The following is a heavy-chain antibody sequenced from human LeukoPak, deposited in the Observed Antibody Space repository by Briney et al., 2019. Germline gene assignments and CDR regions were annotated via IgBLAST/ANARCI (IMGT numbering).Heavy chain of an antibody. D-gene: IGHD6-19*01. CDR3: AGETGGWYVY. Sequence: SETLSLTCTVSGDSISSYYWSWIRQPPGKGLEWIGYIYYSGSTNYNPSLKSRVTISVDTSKNQFSLKLSSVTAADTAVYYCAGETGGWYVYWGQGTLVTVSS. CDR1: GDSISSYY. V-gene: IGHV4-59*01. J-gene: IGHJ4*02. CDR2: IYYSGST.